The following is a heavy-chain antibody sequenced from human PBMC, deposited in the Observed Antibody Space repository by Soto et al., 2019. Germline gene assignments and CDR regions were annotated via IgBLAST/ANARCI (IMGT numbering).Heavy chain of an antibody. J-gene: IGHJ6*02. CDR1: GDSLGNYY. V-gene: IGHV4-4*07. CDR2: VSSSGNT. D-gene: IGHD3-9*01. CDR3: ARADYEILTGSYAMDV. Sequence: SETLSPTCTVSGDSLGNYYWFWIRQPVGKGLEWIGRVSSSGNTNANPTLNSRATMSIDTSKNQFSLRLRSVTAADTAVYYCARADYEILTGSYAMDVWGQGTMVTVSS.